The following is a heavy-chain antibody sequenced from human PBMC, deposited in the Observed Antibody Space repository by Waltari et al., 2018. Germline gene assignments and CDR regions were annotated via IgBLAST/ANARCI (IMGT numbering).Heavy chain of an antibody. D-gene: IGHD2-21*01. CDR2: INPKSGAT. V-gene: IGHV1-2*02. J-gene: IGHJ4*02. CDR3: AKEEGDGDFFDY. CDR1: GYTFSGYY. Sequence: QVQLAQSGAEVKRPGASVKVSCKASGYTFSGYYMHWVRQAPGQGLEWMGWINPKSGATNDAQKFQGRVTMTRDTSISTAYMDLSRLRSDDTALYYCAKEEGDGDFFDYWGQGTLVTVSS.